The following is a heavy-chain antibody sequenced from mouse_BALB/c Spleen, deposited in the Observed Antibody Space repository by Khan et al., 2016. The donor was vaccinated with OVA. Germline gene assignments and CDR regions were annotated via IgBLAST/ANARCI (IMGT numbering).Heavy chain of an antibody. CDR3: TRWSYWFAY. Sequence: LQQSGSELVRPGASVKLSCKASDYTFTSYWMHWVKQRPGQGLEWIGDIYPGSGSTNYDEKFKSKATLTVDTSSSTAYMQLSSLTSEDSAVYYCTRWSYWFAYWGQGTLVTVSA. CDR1: DYTFTSYW. V-gene: IGHV1S22*01. D-gene: IGHD2-12*01. J-gene: IGHJ3*01. CDR2: IYPGSGST.